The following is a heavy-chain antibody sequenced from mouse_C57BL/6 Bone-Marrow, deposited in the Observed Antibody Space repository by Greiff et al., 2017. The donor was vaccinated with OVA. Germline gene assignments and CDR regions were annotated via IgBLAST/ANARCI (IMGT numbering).Heavy chain of an antibody. V-gene: IGHV1-64*01. Sequence: QVQLQQPGAELVKPGASVKLSCKASGYTFTSYWMPWVKQRPGQGLEWIGMIHPNSGSTNYNEKFKSKATLTVDKSSSRACIKLSSMTYEECAIYSGARSGATVVATGDYWGQGTTLTVSS. CDR1: GYTFTSYW. J-gene: IGHJ2*01. CDR2: IHPNSGST. D-gene: IGHD1-1*01. CDR3: ARSGATVVATGDY.